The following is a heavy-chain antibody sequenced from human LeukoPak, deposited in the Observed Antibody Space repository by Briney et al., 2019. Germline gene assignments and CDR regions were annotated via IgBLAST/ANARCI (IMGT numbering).Heavy chain of an antibody. CDR1: GYTFTSYA. CDR2: INTNTGNP. Sequence: ASVRVSCKASGYTFTSYAMNWVRQAPGQGLEWMGWINTNTGNPTYAQGFTGRFVFSSDTSVSTAYLQISGLKAEDTAVYYCARDSGYSSGWWYYFDYWGQGTLVTVSS. CDR3: ARDSGYSSGWWYYFDY. J-gene: IGHJ4*02. D-gene: IGHD6-19*01. V-gene: IGHV7-4-1*02.